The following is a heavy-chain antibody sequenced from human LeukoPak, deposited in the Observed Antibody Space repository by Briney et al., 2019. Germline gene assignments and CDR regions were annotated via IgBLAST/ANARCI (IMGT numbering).Heavy chain of an antibody. CDR2: IYPGDSHI. Sequence: GESLKISCQGSGSRFTSHWIGWVRQLHGKGLEWMGIIYPGDSHIKYSPSFQGQVTISVDKSISTAYLQWSSLKASDTAMYYCARPKYGAVDFWGQGTLVTVSS. CDR1: GSRFTSHW. CDR3: ARPKYGAVDF. D-gene: IGHD4-17*01. V-gene: IGHV5-51*01. J-gene: IGHJ4*02.